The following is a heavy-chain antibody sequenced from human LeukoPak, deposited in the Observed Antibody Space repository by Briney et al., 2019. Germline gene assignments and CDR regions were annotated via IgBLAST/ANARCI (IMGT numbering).Heavy chain of an antibody. Sequence: SETLSLTCTVSGGSVSSGSYYWSWIRQPPGKGLEWIGEINHSGSTNYNPSLKSRVTISVDTSKNQFSLKLSSVTAADTAVYYCAREKRVAARRGGYFDYWGQGTLVTVSS. CDR1: GGSVSSGSYY. CDR3: AREKRVAARRGGYFDY. V-gene: IGHV4-39*07. J-gene: IGHJ4*02. CDR2: INHSGST. D-gene: IGHD6-6*01.